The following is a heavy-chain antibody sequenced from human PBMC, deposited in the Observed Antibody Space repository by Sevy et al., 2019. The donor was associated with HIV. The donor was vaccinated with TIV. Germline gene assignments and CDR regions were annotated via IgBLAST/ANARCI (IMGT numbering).Heavy chain of an antibody. Sequence: SETLSLTCTVSGGSFSTYSWNWIRQSPGKGLEWIGSCYDIRHTNYNPSLKSQVTLSVDTFKNPFSLKLNSLTAADTAVYYCAREKGTVTILSAFDIWGQGTRVTVSS. V-gene: IGHV4-59*01. CDR2: CYDIRHT. CDR3: AREKGTVTILSAFDI. CDR1: GGSFSTYS. D-gene: IGHD4-17*01. J-gene: IGHJ3*02.